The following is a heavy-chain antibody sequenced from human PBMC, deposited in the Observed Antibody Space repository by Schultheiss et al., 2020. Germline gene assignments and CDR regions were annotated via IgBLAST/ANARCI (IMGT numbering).Heavy chain of an antibody. CDR3: ARDLEMATTDYYYYYGMDV. D-gene: IGHD5-24*01. Sequence: ASVKGSCKASGYTFTSYYMHWVRQAPGQGLEWMGIINPSGGSTSYAQKFQGRVTMTRDTSTSTVYMELSSLRSEDTAVYYCARDLEMATTDYYYYYGMDVWGQGTTVTVSS. CDR1: GYTFTSYY. J-gene: IGHJ6*02. V-gene: IGHV1-46*01. CDR2: INPSGGST.